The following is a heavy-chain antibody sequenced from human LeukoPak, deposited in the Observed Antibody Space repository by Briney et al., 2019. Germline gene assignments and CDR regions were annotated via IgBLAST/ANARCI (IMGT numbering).Heavy chain of an antibody. CDR3: ARDPDYGPGL. D-gene: IGHD4-17*01. J-gene: IGHJ4*02. CDR1: GFTVSSNY. CDR2: IYSGGST. Sequence: PGGSLRLFCAASGFTVSSNYMSWVSQAPGKGLEWVSVIYSGGSTYYADSVKGRFTISRQISKNTLYLQMNSLRPDDTAVYYCARDPDYGPGLWGQGTLVTVSS. V-gene: IGHV3-53*04.